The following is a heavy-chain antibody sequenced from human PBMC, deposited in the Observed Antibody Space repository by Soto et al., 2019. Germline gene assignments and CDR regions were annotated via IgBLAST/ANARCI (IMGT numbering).Heavy chain of an antibody. D-gene: IGHD4-17*01. CDR3: AKRYGGNHALDI. CDR1: GFTFSDYA. J-gene: IGHJ3*02. V-gene: IGHV3-23*01. CDR2: INYNGALT. Sequence: HPGGSLRLSCAASGFTFSDYAMSWFRQAPGKGLEWVSAINYNGALTSYIDSVKGRFTLSRDNSRNTLYLQMNSLRAEDTAVYYFAKRYGGNHALDIWGQGTKVPVSS.